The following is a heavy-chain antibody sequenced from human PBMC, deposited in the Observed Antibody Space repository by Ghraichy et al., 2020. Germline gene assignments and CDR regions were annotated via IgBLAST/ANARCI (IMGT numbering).Heavy chain of an antibody. D-gene: IGHD5-18*01. J-gene: IGHJ4*02. CDR1: GFTFSSYA. CDR3: AKDRGGYSYGY. V-gene: IGHV3-23*01. Sequence: GGSLRLSCAASGFTFSSYAMSWVRQAPGKGLEWVSAISGSGGSTYYADSVKGRFTISRDNSKNTLYLQMSSLRAEDTAVYYCAKDRGGYSYGYWGQGTLVTVSS. CDR2: ISGSGGST.